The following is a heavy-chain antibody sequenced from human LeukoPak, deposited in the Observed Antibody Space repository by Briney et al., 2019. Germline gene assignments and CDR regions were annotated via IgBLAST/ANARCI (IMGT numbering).Heavy chain of an antibody. CDR3: SRSFYDILFGYYQYFDC. CDR1: GLSVSSNY. D-gene: IGHD3-9*01. V-gene: IGHV3-66*01. CDR2: IYRDGSS. J-gene: IGHJ4*02. Sequence: GGSLRLSCVASGLSVSSNYMSWVRQAPGKGLEWVSVIYRDGSSYYAESVKGRLIISRDNSKNTLYIQMNSLRAEDTAVYYCSRSFYDILFGYYQYFDCWGQGTLVTVSS.